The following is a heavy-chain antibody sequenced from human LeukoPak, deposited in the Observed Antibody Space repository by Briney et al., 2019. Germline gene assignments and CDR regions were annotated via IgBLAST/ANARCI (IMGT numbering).Heavy chain of an antibody. CDR3: ARGIAVAGTGQYYYYYYYMDV. CDR1: GYTFTSYA. CDR2: INPNSGGT. J-gene: IGHJ6*03. V-gene: IGHV1-2*02. D-gene: IGHD6-19*01. Sequence: ASVKVSCKASGYTFTSYAMNWVRQAPGQGLEWMGWINPNSGGTNYAQKFQGRVTMTRDTSISTAYMELSRLRSDDTAVYYCARGIAVAGTGQYYYYYYYMDVWGKGTTVTISS.